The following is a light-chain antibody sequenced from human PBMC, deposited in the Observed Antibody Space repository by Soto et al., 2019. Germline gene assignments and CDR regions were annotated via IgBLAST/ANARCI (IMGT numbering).Light chain of an antibody. CDR1: SSNIENNF. Sequence: QTVVTQPPSVSAAPGQKVTVSCSGSSSNIENNFVSWYQQLPGTAPKLLIYDNNKRPSGIPDRFSGSKSGTSATLGITGLQTGDEADYYCGTWDSALRAEVFGGGTKVTVL. CDR2: DNN. V-gene: IGLV1-51*01. J-gene: IGLJ2*01. CDR3: GTWDSALRAEV.